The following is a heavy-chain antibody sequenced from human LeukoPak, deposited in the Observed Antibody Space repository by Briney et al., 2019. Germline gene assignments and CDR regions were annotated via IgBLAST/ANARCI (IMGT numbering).Heavy chain of an antibody. D-gene: IGHD6-19*01. J-gene: IGHJ4*02. CDR3: ARGSRYPGYSSGWGN. V-gene: IGHV4-34*01. CDR2: INHSGST. Sequence: PSETLSLTCTVSGGSISSYYWSWIRQPPGKGLEWIGEINHSGSTNYNPSLKSRVTISVDTSKNQFSLKLSSVTAADTAVYYCARGSRYPGYSSGWGNWGQGTLVTVSS. CDR1: GGSISSYY.